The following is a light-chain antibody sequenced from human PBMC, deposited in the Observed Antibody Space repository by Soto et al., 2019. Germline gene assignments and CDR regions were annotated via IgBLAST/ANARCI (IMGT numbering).Light chain of an antibody. V-gene: IGKV3-20*01. J-gene: IGKJ1*01. CDR3: QQYGSSSWT. CDR1: QSVSSSY. Sequence: EIVLTQSPGTLSLSPGERATLSCRASQSVSSSYLAWYQQKPGQAPRLLIYGTSSRATAIPDRFSGSGSGTDFTLTISRLVPEDFAVDYCQQYGSSSWTFGQGTKVHIK. CDR2: GTS.